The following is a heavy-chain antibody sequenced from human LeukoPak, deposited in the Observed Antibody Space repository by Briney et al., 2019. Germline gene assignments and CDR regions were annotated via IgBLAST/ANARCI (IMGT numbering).Heavy chain of an antibody. CDR1: GFTFSDYA. J-gene: IGHJ6*02. CDR2: VTYSGAPT. Sequence: GGSLRLSCAASGFTFSDYAMSWVCQAPGKGLEWVSAVTYSGAPTYYADSVKGRFTISRDTPKNTLYLQMNSLRVEDTAAYYCAKGLQRTPYYYYGMDVWGQGPRSPSP. CDR3: AKGLQRTPYYYYGMDV. D-gene: IGHD2-2*01. V-gene: IGHV3-23*01.